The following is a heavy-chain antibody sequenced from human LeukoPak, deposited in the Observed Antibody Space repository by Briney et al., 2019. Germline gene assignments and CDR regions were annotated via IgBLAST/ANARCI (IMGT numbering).Heavy chain of an antibody. CDR1: GGSISTNTYY. D-gene: IGHD3-10*01. V-gene: IGHV4-39*07. J-gene: IGHJ4*02. Sequence: SETLSLTCIASGGSISTNTYYWGWIRLPPGKGLEWIGEIHHRGTTYYNPSLRSRVTISVDTSKNQFSLRLTSVTAADTAVYYCARVTYNGYQHFDYWGQGNLVTVS. CDR3: ARVTYNGYQHFDY. CDR2: IHHRGTT.